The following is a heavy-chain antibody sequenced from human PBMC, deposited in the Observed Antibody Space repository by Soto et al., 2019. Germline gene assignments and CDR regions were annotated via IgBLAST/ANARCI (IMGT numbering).Heavy chain of an antibody. CDR1: GFTFSNYW. Sequence: EVQLVESGGGSVQPGGSLRLSCAASGFTFSNYWMSWVRQAPGKGLEWVANIKQDGSKKYYVDSLKGRFTISRDNAKNSAYLQMNSLRAEDAAVYYCARIGYSSSSFDYWGQGTLVTVSS. CDR2: IKQDGSKK. V-gene: IGHV3-7*01. CDR3: ARIGYSSSSFDY. J-gene: IGHJ4*02. D-gene: IGHD6-6*01.